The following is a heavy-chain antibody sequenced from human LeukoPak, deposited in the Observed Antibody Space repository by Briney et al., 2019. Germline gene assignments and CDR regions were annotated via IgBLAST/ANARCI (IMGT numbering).Heavy chain of an antibody. D-gene: IGHD6-19*01. CDR2: IYYSGST. CDR1: GGSIYSYY. V-gene: IGHV4-59*01. J-gene: IGHJ4*02. Sequence: SETLSLTCTVSGGSIYSYYWSWIRQPPGKGLEWIGYIYYSGSTNYNPSLKSRVTISVDTSKDQFSLKLSSVTAADTAVYYCARDSGYSSGWYDYWGQGTLVTVSS. CDR3: ARDSGYSSGWYDY.